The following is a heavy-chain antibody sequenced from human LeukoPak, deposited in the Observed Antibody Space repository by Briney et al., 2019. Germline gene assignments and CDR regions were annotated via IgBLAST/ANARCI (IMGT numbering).Heavy chain of an antibody. CDR2: IYPGDSDT. Sequence: GESLKISCKGSGYSFTSYWIGWVRQMPGKGLEWMGIIYPGDSDTRYSPSFQGQVTISADKSISTAYLQLSSLKASDTAMYYCAIPTGMGDSSGLLGFDPWGQGTLVTVSS. CDR1: GYSFTSYW. D-gene: IGHD3-22*01. CDR3: AIPTGMGDSSGLLGFDP. V-gene: IGHV5-51*01. J-gene: IGHJ5*02.